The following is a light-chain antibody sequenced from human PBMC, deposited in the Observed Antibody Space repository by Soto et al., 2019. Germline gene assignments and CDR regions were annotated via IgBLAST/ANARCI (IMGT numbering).Light chain of an antibody. CDR2: EVS. Sequence: QSALTQPASESGSPGQSITISCTGSNSDIGGYNYVSWYDHHPGKAPRLIIYEVSNRPSGVSNRFSGSKSGNTASLTISGLQAEDEAHYYCSSYRSTSPCVFGTGTKVTVL. V-gene: IGLV2-14*01. CDR3: SSYRSTSPCV. CDR1: NSDIGGYNY. J-gene: IGLJ1*01.